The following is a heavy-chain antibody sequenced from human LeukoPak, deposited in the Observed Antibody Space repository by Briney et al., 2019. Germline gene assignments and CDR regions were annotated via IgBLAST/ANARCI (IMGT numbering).Heavy chain of an antibody. CDR1: GFTFSTYA. CDR3: AKVQGRWNDASDAFDV. V-gene: IGHV3-23*01. J-gene: IGHJ3*01. CDR2: IACSGSST. D-gene: IGHD1-1*01. Sequence: PGGSLRLSCAASGFTFSTYAMSWVRQAPGKGLEWVSNIACSGSSTYYADSVKGRFAISRDNSKNTLFLQMDSLRAEDTAVYYCAKVQGRWNDASDAFDVWGRGTLVTVSS.